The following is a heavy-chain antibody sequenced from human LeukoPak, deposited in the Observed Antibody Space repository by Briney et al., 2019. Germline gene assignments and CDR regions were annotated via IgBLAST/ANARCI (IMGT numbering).Heavy chain of an antibody. J-gene: IGHJ4*02. Sequence: GGSLRLSCAASGFTFDDYGMSWVRQAPGKGLEWVSGLNRNGDITGYADSVKGRFIISRGNAKNSLYLQMNSLRAEDTALYHCARKGVGGELGGFDYWGQGTLVTVSS. CDR2: LNRNGDIT. CDR3: ARKGVGGELGGFDY. D-gene: IGHD3-16*01. CDR1: GFTFDDYG. V-gene: IGHV3-20*01.